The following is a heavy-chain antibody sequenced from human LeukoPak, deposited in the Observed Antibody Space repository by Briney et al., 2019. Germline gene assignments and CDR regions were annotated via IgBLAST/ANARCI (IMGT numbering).Heavy chain of an antibody. CDR3: ARGSKSAAAPFDY. Sequence: SQTLSLTCTVSGGSISSGGYYWSWIRQPPGKGLEWIGYIYHSGSTYYNPSLKSRVTISVDTSKNQFSLKVNSVTAADTAVYYCARGSKSAAAPFDYWGQGALVTVSS. J-gene: IGHJ4*02. D-gene: IGHD6-13*01. V-gene: IGHV4-30-2*05. CDR1: GGSISSGGYY. CDR2: IYHSGST.